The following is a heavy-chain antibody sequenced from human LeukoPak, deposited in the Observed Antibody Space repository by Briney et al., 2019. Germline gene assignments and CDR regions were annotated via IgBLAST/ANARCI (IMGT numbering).Heavy chain of an antibody. CDR2: ISSSNNYI. J-gene: IGHJ6*03. D-gene: IGHD2-15*01. Sequence: GGSLRLSCAASGFTFSSYSMNWVRQAPGKGLEWVSSISSSNNYIYYADSVKGRFTISRDNAKNSLYLQMNSLRAEDTAVYYCASRGGTRLYYYYMDVWGKGTTVTVSS. CDR1: GFTFSSYS. V-gene: IGHV3-21*01. CDR3: ASRGGTRLYYYYMDV.